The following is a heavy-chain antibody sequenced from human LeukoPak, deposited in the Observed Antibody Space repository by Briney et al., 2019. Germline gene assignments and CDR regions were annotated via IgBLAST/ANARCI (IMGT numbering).Heavy chain of an antibody. CDR1: GFTFNNYA. V-gene: IGHV3-30*02. CDR2: IRYDGSNK. Sequence: PGGSLRLSCAASGFTFNNYAMTWVRQAPGKGLEWVAFIRYDGSNKYYADSVKGRFTISRDNSKNTLYLQMNSLRAEDTAVYYCAKGGSHFDYWGQGTLVTVSS. CDR3: AKGGSHFDY. D-gene: IGHD3-10*01. J-gene: IGHJ4*02.